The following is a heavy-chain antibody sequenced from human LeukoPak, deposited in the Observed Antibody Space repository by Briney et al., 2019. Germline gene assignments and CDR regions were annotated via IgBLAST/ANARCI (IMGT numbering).Heavy chain of an antibody. Sequence: GGSLRLSCAASGLTISNNFMGWVRQAPGKGLEWVSLIYSGGSTYSADSVKGRFTISRDNSKNTLHLQMNSLRAEDTAVYYCARDGGAGWYFDLWGRGTLVTVSS. CDR1: GLTISNNF. V-gene: IGHV3-66*01. J-gene: IGHJ2*01. CDR3: ARDGGAGWYFDL. CDR2: IYSGGST. D-gene: IGHD3-16*01.